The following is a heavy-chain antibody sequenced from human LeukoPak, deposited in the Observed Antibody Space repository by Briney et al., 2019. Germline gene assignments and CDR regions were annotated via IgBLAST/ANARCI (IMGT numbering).Heavy chain of an antibody. V-gene: IGHV1-8*01. CDR1: GYTFTSYD. J-gene: IGHJ6*02. CDR3: ARVSSTGTRYYDFWSGYSGYYYYGMDV. Sequence: ASVKVSCKASGYTFTSYDINWVRQATGQGLEWMGWMNPNSGNTGYAQKFQGRVTMTRNTSISTAYMELSSLRSEDTAVYYCARVSSTGTRYYDFWSGYSGYYYYGMDVWGQGTTVTVSS. D-gene: IGHD3-3*01. CDR2: MNPNSGNT.